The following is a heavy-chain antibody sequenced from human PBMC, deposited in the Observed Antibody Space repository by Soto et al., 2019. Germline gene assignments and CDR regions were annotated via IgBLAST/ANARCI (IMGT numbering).Heavy chain of an antibody. CDR1: GFTFRNYG. V-gene: IGHV3-33*01. CDR3: VRAAGYSGNDYVYYYGMDV. CDR2: VWYDGGNK. D-gene: IGHD5-12*01. Sequence: QVQLVESGGGVVQPGRSLRLSCAASGFTFRNYGMHWVRQAPAKGLEWVALVWYDGGNKNYVDSVKGRFPISRDNSKNTLYLQMNSLRDEDTAVYYCVRAAGYSGNDYVYYYGMDVWGQGTTVTVSS. J-gene: IGHJ6*02.